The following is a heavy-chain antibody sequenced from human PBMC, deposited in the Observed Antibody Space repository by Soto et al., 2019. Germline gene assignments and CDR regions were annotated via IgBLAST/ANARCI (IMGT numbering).Heavy chain of an antibody. CDR2: ISSSSTI. J-gene: IGHJ3*02. D-gene: IGHD2-15*01. Sequence: GGSLRLSCAASGFTFSSYSMNWVRQAPGKGLEWVSYISSSSTIYYADSVKGRFTISRDNAKNSLYLQMNSLRDEDTAVYYCARDPGSSAFDIWGQGTMVTVSS. CDR1: GFTFSSYS. V-gene: IGHV3-48*02. CDR3: ARDPGSSAFDI.